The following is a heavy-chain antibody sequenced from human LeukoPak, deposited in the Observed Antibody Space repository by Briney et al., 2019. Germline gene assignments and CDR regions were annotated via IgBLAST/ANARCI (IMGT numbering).Heavy chain of an antibody. J-gene: IGHJ4*02. D-gene: IGHD3-22*01. V-gene: IGHV1-24*01. CDR2: FDPEDGET. CDR3: ATPAELVVVNAFDY. CDR1: GYTLTELS. Sequence: VASVKVSCKASGYTLTELSMHWVRQAPGKGLEWMGGFDPEDGETIYAQKFQGRVTMTEDTSTDTAYMELSSLRSEDTAVYYCATPAELVVVNAFDYWGQGTLVTVSS.